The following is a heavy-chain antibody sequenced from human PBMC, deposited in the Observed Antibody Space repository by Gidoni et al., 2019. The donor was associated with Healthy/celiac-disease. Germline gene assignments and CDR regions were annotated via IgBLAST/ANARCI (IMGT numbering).Heavy chain of an antibody. D-gene: IGHD3-22*01. CDR1: GFPFISYA. J-gene: IGHJ3*02. Sequence: EVQLLESGGGLVQPGGSLRLSCAASGFPFISYAMSWVRQAPGQGVGGVSAISGSGGSTYYADSVKGRFTISRDNSKNTLYLQMNSLRAEDTAVYYCAKDRLGIVVVSCVDIWGQGTMVTVSS. V-gene: IGHV3-23*01. CDR3: AKDRLGIVVVSCVDI. CDR2: ISGSGGST.